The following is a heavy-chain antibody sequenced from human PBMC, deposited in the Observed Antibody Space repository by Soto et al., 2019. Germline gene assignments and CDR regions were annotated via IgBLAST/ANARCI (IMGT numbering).Heavy chain of an antibody. D-gene: IGHD5-12*01. CDR2: INPSGGST. CDR3: ARVERVATIGFDY. CDR1: GYTFTSYY. V-gene: IGHV1-46*04. Sequence: QVQLVQSGAEVKKPGASVKVSCKASGYTFTSYYMHWVRQAPGQGLEWMGIINPSGGSTSYAQKLQVRVTMTRDTSTSTVYMELSSLRSEDTAVYYCARVERVATIGFDYWGQGTLVTVSS. J-gene: IGHJ4*02.